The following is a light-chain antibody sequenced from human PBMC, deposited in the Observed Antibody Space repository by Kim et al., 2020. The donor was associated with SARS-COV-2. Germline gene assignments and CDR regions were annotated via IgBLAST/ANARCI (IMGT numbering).Light chain of an antibody. CDR1: QSVRSNY. CDR2: GAS. CDR3: QQYGNSQFT. V-gene: IGKV3-20*01. J-gene: IGKJ3*01. Sequence: EIGLTQSPGTLSLSPGERATLSCRASQSVRSNYLAWYQQKPGQAPRLLIYGASTRAAGIPDRFSGSGSGTDFTLTISRLEPEDFAVYYCQQYGNSQFTFGPGTKVDIK.